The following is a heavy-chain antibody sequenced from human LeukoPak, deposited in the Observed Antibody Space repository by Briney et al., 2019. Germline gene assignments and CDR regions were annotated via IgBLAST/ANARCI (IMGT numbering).Heavy chain of an antibody. CDR2: ISYDGSNK. CDR3: ARDRGSPSRHYGSGSYYSNYYYGMDV. Sequence: PGGSLRLSCAASGFTYSSYAMHWVRQAPGKGLEWVAVISYDGSNKYYADSVKGRFTISRDNSKNTLYLQMNSLRAEDTAVYYCARDRGSPSRHYGSGSYYSNYYYGMDVWGQGTTVTVSS. CDR1: GFTYSSYA. D-gene: IGHD3-10*01. V-gene: IGHV3-30-3*01. J-gene: IGHJ6*02.